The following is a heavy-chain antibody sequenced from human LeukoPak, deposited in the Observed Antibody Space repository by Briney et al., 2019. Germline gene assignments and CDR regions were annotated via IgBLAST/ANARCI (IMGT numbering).Heavy chain of an antibody. D-gene: IGHD2/OR15-2a*01. V-gene: IGHV4-34*01. Sequence: PSETLSLTCAVQGGSFISYYWSWIRQPPGKGLEWIGEIYRSGSTNYNPSLKSRVTMSIDTSKNQFSLNLNSVTAADTAVYYCARRAVDTTFYYYYYMDVWGKGTTVAVSS. CDR3: ARRAVDTTFYYYYYMDV. CDR2: IYRSGST. J-gene: IGHJ6*03. CDR1: GGSFISYY.